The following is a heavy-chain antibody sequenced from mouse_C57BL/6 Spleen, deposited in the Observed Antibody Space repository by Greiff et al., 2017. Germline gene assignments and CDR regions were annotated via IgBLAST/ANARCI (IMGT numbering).Heavy chain of an antibody. V-gene: IGHV5-4*01. CDR3: ARDGYSAWFSY. D-gene: IGHD2-3*01. CDR1: GFTFSSYA. Sequence: EVKVVESGGGLVKPGGSLKLSCAASGFTFSSYAMSWVRQTPEKRLEWVATISDGGSYTYYPVNVKGRFTIFRDNAKNNLYLQMSHLKSEDTAMSYCARDGYSAWFSYWGQGTLVTVS. CDR2: ISDGGSYT. J-gene: IGHJ3*01.